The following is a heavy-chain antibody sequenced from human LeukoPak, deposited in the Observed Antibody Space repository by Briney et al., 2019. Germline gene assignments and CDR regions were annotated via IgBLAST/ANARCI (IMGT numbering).Heavy chain of an antibody. D-gene: IGHD2-21*01. V-gene: IGHV1-2*02. Sequence: ASVKGSCKTSGYSFTDYYMHWVRQAPGQGLEWMGWINPNSGGTSSAQKFQGRVTMTRDTSITTVYMEVSWLTSDDPAIYYCARADRLHGGPYLIGPWGQGTLVTVSS. J-gene: IGHJ5*02. CDR3: ARADRLHGGPYLIGP. CDR2: INPNSGGT. CDR1: GYSFTDYY.